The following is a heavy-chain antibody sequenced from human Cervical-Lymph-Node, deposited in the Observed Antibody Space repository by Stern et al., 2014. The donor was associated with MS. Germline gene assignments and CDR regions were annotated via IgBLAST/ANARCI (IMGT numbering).Heavy chain of an antibody. CDR3: AKSPY. Sequence: VQLVQSGGEVVQPGRSLRLSCAASGFNFNNYGMHWVRQAPGKGLDWVATISSTVNNQYYADSVKGRFAISRDKSRNSVHLEMSSLRPEDTAVYYCAKSPYWGQGTLVSVST. V-gene: IGHV3-30*18. J-gene: IGHJ4*02. CDR1: GFNFNNYG. CDR2: ISSTVNNQ.